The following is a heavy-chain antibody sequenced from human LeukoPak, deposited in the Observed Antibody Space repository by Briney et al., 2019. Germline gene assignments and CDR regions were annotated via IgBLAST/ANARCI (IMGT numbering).Heavy chain of an antibody. D-gene: IGHD3-16*01. CDR3: ARGGVLKSVDY. J-gene: IGHJ4*02. CDR1: GGSIGSHY. Sequence: SETLSLTCTVSGGSIGSHYWTWIRQTPGKGLEWIGYVYDIGSTKYNPSLKSRVTISVDTSKDQFSLRLSSVTAADTAVYYCARGGVLKSVDYWGQGTLVAVSS. V-gene: IGHV4-59*11. CDR2: VYDIGST.